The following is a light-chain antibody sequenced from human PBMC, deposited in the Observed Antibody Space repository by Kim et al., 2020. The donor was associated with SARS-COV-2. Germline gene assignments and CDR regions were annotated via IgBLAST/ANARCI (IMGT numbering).Light chain of an antibody. V-gene: IGKV3-15*01. CDR3: QQYNKWPTYT. CDR1: QSVSSN. J-gene: IGKJ2*01. CDR2: GAS. Sequence: EIVMTQSPATLSVSPGERATLSCRASQSVSSNLAWYQQKPGQAPRLLIYGASTRATGIPARFSGSGSGTEFTLTISSLQSEDFAVYYCQQYNKWPTYTFGQETKV.